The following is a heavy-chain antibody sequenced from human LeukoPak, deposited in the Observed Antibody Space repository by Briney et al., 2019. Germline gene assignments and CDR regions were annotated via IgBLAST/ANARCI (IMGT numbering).Heavy chain of an antibody. Sequence: ASVKVSCKASGYTFTSYGISWVRQAPGQGLEWMGWISAYNGNTNYAQKLQGRVTMTRDTSISTAYMELSRLRSDDTAVYYCARDNWNYVFDYWGQGTLVTVSS. J-gene: IGHJ4*02. D-gene: IGHD1-7*01. CDR3: ARDNWNYVFDY. V-gene: IGHV1-18*01. CDR2: ISAYNGNT. CDR1: GYTFTSYG.